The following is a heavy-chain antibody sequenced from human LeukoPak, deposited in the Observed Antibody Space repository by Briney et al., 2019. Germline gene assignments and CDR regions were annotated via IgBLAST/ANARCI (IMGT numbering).Heavy chain of an antibody. Sequence: GGSLRLSCAASGFTFSNYAMNWVRQAPGRGLEWVSFISSGSRIIYYADSVKGRFTVSRDNAKNSLYLQMNSLRDEDTAVYYCARNPAGIGDYWGQGTLVTVSS. J-gene: IGHJ4*02. D-gene: IGHD1-26*01. V-gene: IGHV3-48*02. CDR1: GFTFSNYA. CDR3: ARNPAGIGDY. CDR2: ISSGSRII.